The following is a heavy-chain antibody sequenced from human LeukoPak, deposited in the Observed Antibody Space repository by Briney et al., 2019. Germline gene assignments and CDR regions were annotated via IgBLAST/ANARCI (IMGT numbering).Heavy chain of an antibody. CDR3: AKGGYSYGRYYFDY. D-gene: IGHD5-18*01. Sequence: GGSLRLSCTTSGFTFSTYSMNWVRQAPGKGLEWVSYISSSSSTIYYADSVKGRFTISRDNSKNTLYLQMNSLRAEDTAVYYCAKGGYSYGRYYFDYWGQGTLVTVSS. CDR1: GFTFSTYS. V-gene: IGHV3-48*01. CDR2: ISSSSSTI. J-gene: IGHJ4*02.